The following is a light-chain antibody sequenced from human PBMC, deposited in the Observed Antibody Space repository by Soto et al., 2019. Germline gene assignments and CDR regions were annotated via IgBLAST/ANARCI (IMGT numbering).Light chain of an antibody. CDR2: ATA. CDR1: QNIKKF. CDR3: QQTYSSPLT. Sequence: DIHMTQSPSSLSASVGDRVTITCRASQNIKKFLNWYQQRPGKAPSAFIPATATLQNGVSPRFSGSGSDTDFTLTITSLQPEDFATYFCQQTYSSPLTFGGGTKVEL. V-gene: IGKV1-39*01. J-gene: IGKJ4*01.